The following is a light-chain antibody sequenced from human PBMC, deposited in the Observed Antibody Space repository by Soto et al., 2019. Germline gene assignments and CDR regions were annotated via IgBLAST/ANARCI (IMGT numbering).Light chain of an antibody. CDR2: SNN. J-gene: IGLJ1*01. Sequence: QSVLTQPPSASGTPGQRVTISCSGSSSNIGSNTVNWYQQLPGTAPKLLIYSNNQRPSGVPDRFSGSKSGTSASLAISGLQSEDEADYYCAAWDDSLNGHYVFVTGTQVTVL. CDR1: SSNIGSNT. CDR3: AAWDDSLNGHYV. V-gene: IGLV1-44*01.